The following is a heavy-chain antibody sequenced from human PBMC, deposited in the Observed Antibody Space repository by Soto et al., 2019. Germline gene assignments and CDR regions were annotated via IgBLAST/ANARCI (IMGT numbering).Heavy chain of an antibody. Sequence: PSETLSLTCTVSGGSISSGGYYWSWIRQHPGKGLEWIGYFYYSGSTNYNPSLKSRVTISVDTSKNQFSLKLSSVTAADTAVYYCARGGLRHIDYWGQGTLVTVSS. J-gene: IGHJ4*02. V-gene: IGHV4-61*08. CDR3: ARGGLRHIDY. D-gene: IGHD3-16*01. CDR2: FYYSGST. CDR1: GGSISSGGYY.